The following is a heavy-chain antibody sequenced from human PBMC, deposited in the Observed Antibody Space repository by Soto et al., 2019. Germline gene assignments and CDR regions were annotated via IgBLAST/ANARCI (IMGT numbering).Heavy chain of an antibody. CDR2: IIPIFGTA. D-gene: IGHD6-6*01. CDR1: GGTFSSYA. CDR3: ASCIAARFDFDY. Sequence: SVKVSCKASGGTFSSYAISWVRQAPGQGLEWMGGIIPIFGTANYAQKFQGRVTITADESTSTAYMELSSLRSEDTAVYYCASCIAARFDFDYWGQGTLVTVSS. V-gene: IGHV1-69*13. J-gene: IGHJ4*02.